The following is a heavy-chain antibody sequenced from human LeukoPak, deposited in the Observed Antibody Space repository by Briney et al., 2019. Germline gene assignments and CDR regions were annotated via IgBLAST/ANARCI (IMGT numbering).Heavy chain of an antibody. CDR1: GYTFTGYY. Sequence: ASVKVSCKASGYTFTGYYMHWVRQAPGQGLEWMGWINPNSGGTNYAQKFQGWVTMTRDTSISTAYMELSRLRSDDTAVYYCARAMVRGIGAFDIWGQGTMVTVSS. CDR2: INPNSGGT. CDR3: ARAMVRGIGAFDI. J-gene: IGHJ3*02. D-gene: IGHD3-10*01. V-gene: IGHV1-2*04.